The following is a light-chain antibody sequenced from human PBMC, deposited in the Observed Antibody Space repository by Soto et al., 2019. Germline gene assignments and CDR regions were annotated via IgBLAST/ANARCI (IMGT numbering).Light chain of an antibody. Sequence: DFHMTQSPSSLSASVGDRVTITCRASQAIRNNFAWYQQKPGKLPQPLIYSASTLQSGVPSRFSGSGSGTDFTLTISSLQPEDVGTYYCQKCDAAPFTFGPG. CDR2: SAS. J-gene: IGKJ3*01. V-gene: IGKV1-27*01. CDR1: QAIRNN. CDR3: QKCDAAPFT.